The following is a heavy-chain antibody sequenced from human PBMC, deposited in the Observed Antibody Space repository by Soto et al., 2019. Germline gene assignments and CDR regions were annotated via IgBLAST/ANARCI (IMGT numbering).Heavy chain of an antibody. D-gene: IGHD3-22*01. CDR2: ISYDGSNK. V-gene: IGHV3-30-3*01. Sequence: QVQLVESGGGVVQPGRSLRLSCAASGFTFSSYAMHWVRQAPGKGLEWVAVISYDGSNKYYADSVKGRFTISRDNSKNTLYLQMNSLRAEDTAVYYCARGLFYDSCGSRGDFDYWGQGTLVTVSS. CDR1: GFTFSSYA. CDR3: ARGLFYDSCGSRGDFDY. J-gene: IGHJ4*02.